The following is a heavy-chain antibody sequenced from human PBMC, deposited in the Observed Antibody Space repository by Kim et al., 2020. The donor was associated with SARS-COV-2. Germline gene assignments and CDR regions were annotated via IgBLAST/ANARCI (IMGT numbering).Heavy chain of an antibody. Sequence: SETLSLTCTVCGGSISSYYWSWIRQPPGKGLEWIWYIYYSGSTNYNTSLKSRATISVDTSKNQFALKLSSVTAADTAVYYCTRSVVVAATGYYYGMDVWGQGTTVTVSS. V-gene: IGHV4-59*01. CDR1: GGSISSYY. D-gene: IGHD2-15*01. J-gene: IGHJ6*02. CDR3: TRSVVVAATGYYYGMDV. CDR2: IYYSGST.